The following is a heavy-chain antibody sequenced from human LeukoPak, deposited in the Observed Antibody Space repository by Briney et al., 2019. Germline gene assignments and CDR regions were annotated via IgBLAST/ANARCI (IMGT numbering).Heavy chain of an antibody. CDR1: GYTFTNYD. D-gene: IGHD6-6*01. CDR2: IIPIFGTA. V-gene: IGHV1-69*13. Sequence: SVKVSCKASGYTFTNYDVSWVRQAPGQGLEWMGGIIPIFGTANYAQKFQGRVTITADESTSTAYMELSSLRSEDTAVYYCARGGYSSSSGAFDTWGQGTMVTVSS. J-gene: IGHJ3*02. CDR3: ARGGYSSSSGAFDT.